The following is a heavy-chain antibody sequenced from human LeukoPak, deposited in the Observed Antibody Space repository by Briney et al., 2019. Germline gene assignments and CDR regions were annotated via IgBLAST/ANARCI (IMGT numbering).Heavy chain of an antibody. CDR3: AKDGNYDYVWGSSINDY. Sequence: GGSLRLSCAASGFTFSSYWMHWVRQAPGTGLVWVSRINSDGSSTSYADSVKGRFTISRDNSKNTLYLQMNSLRAEDTAVYYCAKDGNYDYVWGSSINDYWGQGTLVTVSS. CDR2: INSDGSST. V-gene: IGHV3-74*01. CDR1: GFTFSSYW. J-gene: IGHJ4*02. D-gene: IGHD3-16*01.